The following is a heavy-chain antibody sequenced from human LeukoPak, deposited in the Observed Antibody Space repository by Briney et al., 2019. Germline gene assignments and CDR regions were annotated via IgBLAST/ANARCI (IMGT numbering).Heavy chain of an antibody. CDR2: ISWDGSRT. J-gene: IGHJ4*02. V-gene: IGHV3-43D*03. CDR1: GLTFDDYA. D-gene: IGHD5-24*01. Sequence: GGSLRLSCVASGLTFDDYAMHWVRQAPGKGLQWVSLISWDGSRTYYADSVKGRFSISRDGNKNSLYLQMNSLRTEDTAFYYCAKGGSDGYNLYYFDYWGQGTLVTVSS. CDR3: AKGGSDGYNLYYFDY.